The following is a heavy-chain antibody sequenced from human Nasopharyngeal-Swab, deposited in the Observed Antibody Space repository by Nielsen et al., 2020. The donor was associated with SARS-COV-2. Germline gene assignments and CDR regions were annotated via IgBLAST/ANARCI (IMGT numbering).Heavy chain of an antibody. J-gene: IGHJ2*01. CDR2: IHYNGKT. D-gene: IGHD3-3*01. CDR1: GGSVDSGGQY. CDR3: ARREAGVTGGPFDI. V-gene: IGHV4-31*03. Sequence: SETLSLTCTVSGGSVDSGGQYWSWIRQHPGKGLECIGYIHYNGKTYYTPSPKSRVNISMDKYKNEFSLKQDQVTAADTAVYYCARREAGVTGGPFDIWGRGTLVTVSS.